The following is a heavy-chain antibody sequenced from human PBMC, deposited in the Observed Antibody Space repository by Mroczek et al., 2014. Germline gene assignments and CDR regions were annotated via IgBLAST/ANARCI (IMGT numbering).Heavy chain of an antibody. CDR3: GTRSAYCSGGSCYFPFDY. J-gene: IGHJ4*02. Sequence: QVQLQESGAEVKKPGASVKVSCKASGYTFTSYDINWVRQATGQGLEWMGWMNPNSGNTGYAQKFQGRVTMTRNTSISTAYMELSSLRSEDTAVYYCGTRSAYCSGGSCYFPFDYWGQGTLVTVSS. CDR2: MNPNSGNT. V-gene: IGHV1-8*01. D-gene: IGHD2-15*01. CDR1: GYTFTSYD.